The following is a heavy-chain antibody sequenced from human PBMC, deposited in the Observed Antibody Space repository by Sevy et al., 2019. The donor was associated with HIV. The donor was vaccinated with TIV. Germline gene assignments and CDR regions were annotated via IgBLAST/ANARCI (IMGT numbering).Heavy chain of an antibody. J-gene: IGHJ6*03. CDR2: IYTSGDT. CDR3: ARVRGDYMDV. CDR1: GGSISSYY. D-gene: IGHD3-10*01. Sequence: SETQSLTCTVSGGSISSYYWSWIRQPAGKELEWIGRIYTSGDTNYNPSLKSRVTMSVDTSKNQFSLKLSSVTAADTAVYYCARVRGDYMDVWGKGTTVTVSS. V-gene: IGHV4-4*07.